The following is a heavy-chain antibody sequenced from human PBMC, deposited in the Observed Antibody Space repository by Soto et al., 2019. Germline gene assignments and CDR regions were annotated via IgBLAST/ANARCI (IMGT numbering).Heavy chain of an antibody. Sequence: QVQLVESGGGVVQRGGSLRLSCVASGFTFSSYGIHWVRQAPGKGLQWVAVISFDGSNKRYADSVKGRFTISRDNSKDTLYLLMHSLRAEDRAVYYCARANAPYFSTTSCPLDYWGPGTLVTVS. CDR1: GFTFSSYG. D-gene: IGHD2-2*01. CDR2: ISFDGSNK. J-gene: IGHJ4*02. V-gene: IGHV3-30*03. CDR3: ARANAPYFSTTSCPLDY.